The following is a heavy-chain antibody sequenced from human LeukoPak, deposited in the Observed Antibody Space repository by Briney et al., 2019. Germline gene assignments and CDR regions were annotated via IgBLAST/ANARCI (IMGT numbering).Heavy chain of an antibody. V-gene: IGHV4-38-2*02. Sequence: PSETLSLTCTVSGYSLSSGYYWGWIRQPPGKGLEWIGSIYHSGSTYYNPPLKSRVTISVDTSKNQFSLKLSSVTAADTAVYYCARDRVSWWTSKADWFDPWGQGTLVTVSS. CDR3: ARDRVSWWTSKADWFDP. CDR1: GYSLSSGYY. CDR2: IYHSGST. J-gene: IGHJ5*02. D-gene: IGHD2-15*01.